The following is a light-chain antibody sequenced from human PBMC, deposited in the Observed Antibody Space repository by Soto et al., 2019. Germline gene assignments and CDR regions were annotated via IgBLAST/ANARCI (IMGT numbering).Light chain of an antibody. CDR1: QSVSSN. Sequence: EIVMTQSPATLSVSPGERATLSCRASQSVSSNLAWYQQKPGQAPRLLIYHASTRAPGIPARLSGSGSGTEFNLTISSLQSEDFAVYYCQQYNKWPLTFGGGTKMEIK. CDR3: QQYNKWPLT. J-gene: IGKJ4*01. CDR2: HAS. V-gene: IGKV3-15*01.